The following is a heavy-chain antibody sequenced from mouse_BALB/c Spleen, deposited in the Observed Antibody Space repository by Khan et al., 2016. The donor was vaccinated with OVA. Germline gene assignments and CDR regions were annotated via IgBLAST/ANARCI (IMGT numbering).Heavy chain of an antibody. J-gene: IGHJ3*01. CDR3: VRDGAYHRNDGWFAY. CDR2: INPSNGYT. V-gene: IGHV1-4*01. Sequence: QVQLQQSGAELARPGAPVKMSCKASGYTFTSYTIHWIKERPGQGLEWIGNINPSNGYTNYNQKFKDKATLTTDKSSTTAYLQLSSLTSDDSAVYNCVRDGAYHRNDGWFAYWGQGTLVTVSA. D-gene: IGHD2-14*01. CDR1: GYTFTSYT.